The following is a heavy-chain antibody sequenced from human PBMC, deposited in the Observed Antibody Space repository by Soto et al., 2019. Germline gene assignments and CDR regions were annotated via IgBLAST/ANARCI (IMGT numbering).Heavy chain of an antibody. J-gene: IGHJ6*02. CDR1: GFPFRNNV. V-gene: IGHV3-23*04. D-gene: IGHD3-10*01. CDR3: AKEVYGAARGGMDV. Sequence: EVQLVESGGGLVQPGGSLRLACAASGFPFRNNVMNWVRQAPGRGLVWVSAITDNGGGTYYADSVKGRCTISRDNSKNALYLRMISLGAEATAVYYCAKEVYGAARGGMDVWGQGTTVTVSS. CDR2: ITDNGGGT.